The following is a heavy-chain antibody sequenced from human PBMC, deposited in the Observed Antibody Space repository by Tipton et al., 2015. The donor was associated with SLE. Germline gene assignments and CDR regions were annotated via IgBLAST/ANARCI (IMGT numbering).Heavy chain of an antibody. CDR3: ARGAMAGNAFDI. CDR1: GFTFSSYS. Sequence: PLRLSCAASGFTFSSYSMNWVRQAPGKGLEWVSSISSSSSYIYYADSVKGRFTISRDNAKNSLYLQMNSLRAEDTAVYYCARGAMAGNAFDIWGQGTMVTVSS. V-gene: IGHV3-21*01. CDR2: ISSSSSYI. D-gene: IGHD6-19*01. J-gene: IGHJ3*02.